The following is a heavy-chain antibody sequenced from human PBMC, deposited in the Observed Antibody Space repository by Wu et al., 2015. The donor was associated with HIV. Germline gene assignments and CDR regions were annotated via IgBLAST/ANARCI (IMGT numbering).Heavy chain of an antibody. CDR2: INPIFGTA. D-gene: IGHD3-22*01. V-gene: IGHV1-69*13. J-gene: IGHJ4*02. CDR1: GYSFSDYH. Sequence: QIQLVQSGAEVKKPGASVKVSCKASGYSFSDYHIHWVRQAPGQGLEWMGWINPIFGTANYAQKFQGRVTITADESTSTAYMELSSLRSEDTAVYYCARGHYYDSSSSPMYWGPGTRVTVSS. CDR3: ARGHYYDSSSSPMY.